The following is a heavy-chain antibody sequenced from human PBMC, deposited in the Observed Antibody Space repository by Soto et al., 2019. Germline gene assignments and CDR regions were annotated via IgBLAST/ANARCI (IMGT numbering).Heavy chain of an antibody. D-gene: IGHD4-17*01. CDR3: ARTDYGEHYYGMDV. CDR1: GGSFSGYY. Sequence: SETLPLTCAVYGGSFSGYYWSWIRQPPGKGLEWIGSIYYSGSTYYNPSLKSRVTISVDTSKNQFSLKLSSVTAADTAVYYCARTDYGEHYYGMDVWGQGTTVTVSS. J-gene: IGHJ6*02. V-gene: IGHV4-34*01. CDR2: IYYSGST.